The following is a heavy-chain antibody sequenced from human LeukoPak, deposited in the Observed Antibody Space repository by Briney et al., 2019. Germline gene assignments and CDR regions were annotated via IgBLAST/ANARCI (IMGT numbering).Heavy chain of an antibody. J-gene: IGHJ4*02. CDR3: ARGATTVTTYYFDY. Sequence: SQTLSLTCTVSGGSISSGSYYWSWIRQPAGKGLEWIGRIYTSGSTNYNPSLKSRVTISVDTSKNQFSLKLSSVTAADTAVYYCARGATTVTTYYFDYWGQGTLVTVSS. CDR2: IYTSGST. V-gene: IGHV4-61*02. D-gene: IGHD4-11*01. CDR1: GGSISSGSYY.